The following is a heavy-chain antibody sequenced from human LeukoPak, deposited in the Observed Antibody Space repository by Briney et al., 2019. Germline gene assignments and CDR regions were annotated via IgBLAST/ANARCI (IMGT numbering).Heavy chain of an antibody. V-gene: IGHV3-30*19. D-gene: IGHD2-8*01. J-gene: IGHJ4*02. Sequence: GGSLRLSCAASGFTFSSYGMHWVRQSPGKGLEWVAVISYDGDYKFYADSVKGRFTISRDNSKNTLYLQIWTLRTEDTAVYYCARDLMREYVFDSWGQGTLLTVSS. CDR3: ARDLMREYVFDS. CDR1: GFTFSSYG. CDR2: ISYDGDYK.